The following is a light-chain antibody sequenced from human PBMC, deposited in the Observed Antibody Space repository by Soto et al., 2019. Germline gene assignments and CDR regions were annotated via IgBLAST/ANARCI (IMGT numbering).Light chain of an antibody. CDR3: QQFSGSVT. CDR1: QSVTSTY. V-gene: IGKV3-20*01. J-gene: IGKJ4*01. Sequence: EIVLTQSPGTLSLSPGERATLSCRASQSVTSTYLAWYQQKPGQAPRLLISGASKRQSGVPARYSGGGSGTDFTLTISSLEPEDFSVYYCQQFSGSVTFGGGTRVDI. CDR2: GAS.